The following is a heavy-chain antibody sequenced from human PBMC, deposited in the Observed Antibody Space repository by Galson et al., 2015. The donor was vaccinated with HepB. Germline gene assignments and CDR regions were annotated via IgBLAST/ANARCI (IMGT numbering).Heavy chain of an antibody. J-gene: IGHJ4*02. CDR1: GFTFSSYA. CDR2: ISYDGSNK. V-gene: IGHV3-30*04. Sequence: SLRLSCAASGFTFSSYAMHWVRQAPGKGLEWVAVISYDGSNKYYADSVKGRFTISRDNSKNTLYLQMNSLRAEDTAVYYCAREKAPLPIDYWGQGTLVTVSS. CDR3: AREKAPLPIDY.